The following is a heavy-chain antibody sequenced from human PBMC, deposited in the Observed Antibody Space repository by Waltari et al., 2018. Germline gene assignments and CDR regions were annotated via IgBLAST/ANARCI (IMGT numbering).Heavy chain of an antibody. J-gene: IGHJ3*02. V-gene: IGHV3-48*03. D-gene: IGHD3-3*01. Sequence: EVQLVESGGGLVQPGGSLRLSCAASGFTFSSYEMNWVRQAPGKGLAWVSYISSSGSTIYDADSVMGRFTISRDNAKNSLYLQMNSLRAEDTAVYYCAREGFWSGYVDAFDIWGQGTMVTVSS. CDR1: GFTFSSYE. CDR2: ISSSGSTI. CDR3: AREGFWSGYVDAFDI.